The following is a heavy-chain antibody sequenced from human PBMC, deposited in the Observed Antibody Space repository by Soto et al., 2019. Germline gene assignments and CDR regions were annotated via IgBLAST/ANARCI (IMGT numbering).Heavy chain of an antibody. V-gene: IGHV3-30-3*01. D-gene: IGHD1-1*01. CDR2: ISYDGSNK. CDR3: ARDGGTYYFDY. Sequence: GGSLRLSCAASGFTFSSYAMHWVRQAPGKGLEWVAVISYDGSNKYYADSVKGRFTISRDNSKNTLYLQMNSLRAEDAAVYYCARDGGTYYFDYWGQGTLVTVSS. CDR1: GFTFSSYA. J-gene: IGHJ4*02.